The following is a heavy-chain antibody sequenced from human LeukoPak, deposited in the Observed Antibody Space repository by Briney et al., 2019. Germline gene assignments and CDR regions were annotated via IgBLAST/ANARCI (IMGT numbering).Heavy chain of an antibody. Sequence: GGSLRLSCAASGFTFSGYAMNWVRQAPGKGLVWVSRIASDGSSTTYADSVKGRFSISRDNAKNTLYLQMNSLRVEDTAVYYCARGRPHGNDYWGQGTLVTVSS. CDR3: ARGRPHGNDY. J-gene: IGHJ4*02. V-gene: IGHV3-74*01. D-gene: IGHD4-23*01. CDR1: GFTFSGYA. CDR2: IASDGSST.